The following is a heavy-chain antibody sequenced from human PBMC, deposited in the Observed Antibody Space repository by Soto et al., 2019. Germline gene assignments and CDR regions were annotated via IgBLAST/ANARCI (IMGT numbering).Heavy chain of an antibody. CDR2: IIPILGIA. CDR3: AVPYCSGGSCYQQVDY. D-gene: IGHD2-15*01. CDR1: GGTFSSYT. Sequence: SVRVSRKDSGGTFSSYTIRWVRQAPGHGLEWMGRIIPILGIANYAQNFQGRVTITADKSTSTAYMELSSLRSEDTAVYYCAVPYCSGGSCYQQVDYWGQGTLVTVSS. J-gene: IGHJ4*02. V-gene: IGHV1-69*02.